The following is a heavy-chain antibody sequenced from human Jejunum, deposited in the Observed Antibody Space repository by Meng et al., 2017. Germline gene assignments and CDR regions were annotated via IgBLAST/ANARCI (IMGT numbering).Heavy chain of an antibody. CDR2: IHYSGGT. D-gene: IGHD4-23*01. Sequence: ESGPGLVQPDKTLSITCNVSGGSMNSVGNYWRWISEEPGKGLEWIGYIHYSGGTYYNPSLKSRVTISVDTFKNQFSLKLNSVSAADTAVYYCARATAGNSEYFQNWGQGTLVTVSS. V-gene: IGHV4-31*03. CDR3: ARATAGNSEYFQN. J-gene: IGHJ1*01. CDR1: GGSMNSVGNY.